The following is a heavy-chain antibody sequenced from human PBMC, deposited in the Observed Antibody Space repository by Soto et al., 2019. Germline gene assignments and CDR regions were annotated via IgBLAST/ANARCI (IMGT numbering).Heavy chain of an antibody. CDR1: GGTFDSYV. Sequence: RASVKVSCKASGGTFDSYVISWLRQAPGQGLEWMGGIMPIFGTPNYAQKFRGRVTISADESTSTAYLELSSLTSDDTAVYYCARVHSSGIFYFVDPWGQGTLVTAPQ. CDR2: IMPIFGTP. D-gene: IGHD3-10*01. CDR3: ARVHSSGIFYFVDP. V-gene: IGHV1-69*13. J-gene: IGHJ5*02.